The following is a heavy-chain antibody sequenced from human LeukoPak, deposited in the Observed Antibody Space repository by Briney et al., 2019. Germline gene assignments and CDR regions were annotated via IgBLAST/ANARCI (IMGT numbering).Heavy chain of an antibody. V-gene: IGHV3-9*01. CDR2: ISWNSGSI. J-gene: IGHJ4*02. D-gene: IGHD2-15*01. Sequence: GGSLRLSSAASGFTFDDYAMHWVRQAPGKGLEWVSGISWNSGSIGYADSVKGRFTISRDNAKNSLYLQMNSLRAEDTALYYCAKATIPPYCSGGSCYPYYFDYWGQGTLVTVSS. CDR1: GFTFDDYA. CDR3: AKATIPPYCSGGSCYPYYFDY.